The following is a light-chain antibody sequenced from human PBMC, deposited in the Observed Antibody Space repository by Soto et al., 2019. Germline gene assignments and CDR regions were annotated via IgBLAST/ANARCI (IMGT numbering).Light chain of an antibody. J-gene: IGLJ1*01. CDR3: SSYTSSSLCV. CDR2: DVS. CDR1: SSDVGGYNY. V-gene: IGLV2-14*01. Sequence: QSALTQPASVSGSPGQSITISCTGTSSDVGGYNYVSWYQQHPGKAPKLMIYDVSNRPSVVSNRFSGSKSGNTASLTISGLQAEDEADYYCSSYTSSSLCVFGTGTKLTVL.